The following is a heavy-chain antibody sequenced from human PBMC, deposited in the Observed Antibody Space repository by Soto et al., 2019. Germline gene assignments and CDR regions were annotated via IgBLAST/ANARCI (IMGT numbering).Heavy chain of an antibody. CDR3: ARDDYYERSCYYRGMPY. J-gene: IGHJ4*02. CDR1: GFTFSSYG. Sequence: QVQLVESGGGVVQPGRSLRLSCAASGFTFSSYGMHWVRQAPGKGLEWVAVIWYDGSNKYYADSVKGRFTISRDNSKNTLYLQMNSLRAEYPAVYYCARDDYYERSCYYRGMPYWGQGTLVTVSS. D-gene: IGHD3-22*01. CDR2: IWYDGSNK. V-gene: IGHV3-33*01.